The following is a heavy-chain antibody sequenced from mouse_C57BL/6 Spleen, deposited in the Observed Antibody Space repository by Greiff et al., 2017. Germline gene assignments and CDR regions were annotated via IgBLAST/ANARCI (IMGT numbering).Heavy chain of an antibody. CDR2: ISSGSSTI. J-gene: IGHJ4*01. D-gene: IGHD2-1*01. CDR3: ARLGGNYVDYAMDY. Sequence: DVMLVESGGGLVKPGGSLKLSCAASGFTFSDYGMHWVRQAPEKGLEWVAYISSGSSTIYYADTVKGRFTISRDNAKNTLFLQMTSLRSEDTAMYYCARLGGNYVDYAMDYWGQGTSVTVSS. V-gene: IGHV5-17*01. CDR1: GFTFSDYG.